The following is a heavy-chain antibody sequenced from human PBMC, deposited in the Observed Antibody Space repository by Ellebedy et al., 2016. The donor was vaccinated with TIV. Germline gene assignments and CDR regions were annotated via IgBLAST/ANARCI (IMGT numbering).Heavy chain of an antibody. D-gene: IGHD2-15*01. CDR1: GFTFSDLY. CDR3: AKEEACSGGSCYPLWSRFDY. J-gene: IGHJ4*02. CDR2: VSGSGAST. Sequence: PGGSLRLSCAASGFTFSDLYMEWVRQAPGKGLEWVSAVSGSGASTYYADSVKGRFTISRDNSKNTMYLEMNSLRAEDTAVYYCAKEEACSGGSCYPLWSRFDYWGQGTPVTVSS. V-gene: IGHV3-23*01.